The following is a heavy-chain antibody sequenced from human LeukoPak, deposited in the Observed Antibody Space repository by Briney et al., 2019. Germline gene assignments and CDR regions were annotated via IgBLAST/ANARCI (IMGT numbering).Heavy chain of an antibody. J-gene: IGHJ4*02. V-gene: IGHV3-23*01. D-gene: IGHD6-19*01. Sequence: GGSLRLSCEASGFTFGSYAMYWVREAPGKGLEWVAGIFGSGGSAHYADSAKGRFTISRDNSKNTVYLQINSLRAEDTAVYYCGKPTTGYSSGQKPAWPVDYWGQGTLVTVSS. CDR2: IFGSGGSA. CDR1: GFTFGSYA. CDR3: GKPTTGYSSGQKPAWPVDY.